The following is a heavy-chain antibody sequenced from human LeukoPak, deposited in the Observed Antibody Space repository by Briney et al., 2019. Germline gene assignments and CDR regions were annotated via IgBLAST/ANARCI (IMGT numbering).Heavy chain of an antibody. Sequence: GGSLRLSCAASGFSFTDAWMSWVRQAPGRGLEWVGRIKSKADGGRAEYAATVKGRFFISRDDAKSTLYVQMNRLRTEDTAVYYCTTEKDLYYYDRSGYFHWGQGSLVTVSS. J-gene: IGHJ4*02. CDR1: GFSFTDAW. V-gene: IGHV3-15*01. CDR2: IKSKADGGRA. CDR3: TTEKDLYYYDRSGYFH. D-gene: IGHD3-22*01.